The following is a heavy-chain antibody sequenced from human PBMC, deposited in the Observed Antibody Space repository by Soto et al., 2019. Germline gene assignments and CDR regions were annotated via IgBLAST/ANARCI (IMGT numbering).Heavy chain of an antibody. D-gene: IGHD6-13*01. J-gene: IGHJ4*02. CDR3: ASLPTSSSWYQPHFDY. Sequence: SETLSLTCAVYGGSFSGYYWSWIRQPPGKGLEWIGEINHSGSTNYNPSLKSRVTISVDTSKNQFSLKLSSVTAADTAVYYCASLPTSSSWYQPHFDYWGQGTLVTGSS. CDR2: INHSGST. V-gene: IGHV4-34*01. CDR1: GGSFSGYY.